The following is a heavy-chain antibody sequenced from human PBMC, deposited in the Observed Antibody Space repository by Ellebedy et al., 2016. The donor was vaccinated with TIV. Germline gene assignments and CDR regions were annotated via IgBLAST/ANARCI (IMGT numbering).Heavy chain of an antibody. CDR1: GFSLNTDEILV. V-gene: IGHV2-5*01. D-gene: IGHD3-22*01. J-gene: IGHJ3*02. Sequence: SGPTLVKPTQTLTLTCTFSGFSLNTDEILVVGWVRQPPGKAPQWLTFIYQNDDKRYSPSLKSRLTITKDTSKNQVVLTMTNMDPVDTATYYCAHRRPNDSSGSNSFDIWGQGTMVTVSS. CDR3: AHRRPNDSSGSNSFDI. CDR2: IYQNDDK.